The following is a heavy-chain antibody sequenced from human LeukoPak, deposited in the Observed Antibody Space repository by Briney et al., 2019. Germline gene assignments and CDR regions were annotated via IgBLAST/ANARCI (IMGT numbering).Heavy chain of an antibody. CDR2: INPRYGST. V-gene: IGHV1-46*01. CDR3: AREEARDGSTGYYFAY. J-gene: IGHJ4*02. Sequence: ASVKVSCKASGYTFSNYHIHWGRQAPGQGIEWMGIINPRYGSTTYAQNFQGRVTMTRDMSTSTVCMELSRLRSEDTAVYYCAREEARDGSTGYYFAYWGQGTLLTVSS. D-gene: IGHD5-24*01. CDR1: GYTFSNYH.